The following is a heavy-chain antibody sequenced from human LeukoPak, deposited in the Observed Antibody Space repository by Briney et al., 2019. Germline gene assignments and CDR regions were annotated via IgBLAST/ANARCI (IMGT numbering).Heavy chain of an antibody. CDR1: GGTFSSYA. V-gene: IGHV1-69*05. CDR3: ATGFTTLRGYYYYYMDV. CDR2: ITPIFGTA. Sequence: SVKVSCKASGGTFSSYAISWVRQAPGQGLEWMGGITPIFGTANYAQKFQGRVTITTDESTSTAYMELSSLRSEDTAVYYCATGFTTLRGYYYYYMDVWGKGTTVTVSS. J-gene: IGHJ6*03. D-gene: IGHD3-3*01.